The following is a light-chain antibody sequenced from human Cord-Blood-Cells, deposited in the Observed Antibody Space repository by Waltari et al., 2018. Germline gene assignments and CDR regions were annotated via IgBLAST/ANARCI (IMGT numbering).Light chain of an antibody. CDR3: SSYTSSSTWV. V-gene: IGLV2-14*03. J-gene: IGLJ3*02. Sequence: QSALTQPASVSGSPGQSLTISCTGTSSDVGGYNYVSWYQQHPGKAPKLMIYDVSNRPSGVSKRFSGSKSGNTASRTISGLQAEDEADYYCSSYTSSSTWVFGGGTKLTVL. CDR2: DVS. CDR1: SSDVGGYNY.